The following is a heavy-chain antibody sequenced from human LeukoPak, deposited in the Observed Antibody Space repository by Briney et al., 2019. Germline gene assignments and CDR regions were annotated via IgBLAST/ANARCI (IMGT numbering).Heavy chain of an antibody. CDR3: ARDGETITAGGNSIYFDY. CDR2: ISPSSGST. V-gene: IGHV1-46*01. Sequence: GASVKGSCKASGYTFTNYYIHWVRQAPGQGLERMGIISPSSGSTTYAQKFQGRVTMTRDTSTSTVYMEVTSLKYEDTAVYYCARDGETITAGGNSIYFDYWGQGTLVTVSS. CDR1: GYTFTNYY. J-gene: IGHJ4*02. D-gene: IGHD6-13*01.